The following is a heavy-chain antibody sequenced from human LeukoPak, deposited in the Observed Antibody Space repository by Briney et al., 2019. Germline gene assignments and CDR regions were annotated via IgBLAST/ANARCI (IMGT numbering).Heavy chain of an antibody. V-gene: IGHV4-59*08. CDR1: GGSISSYY. D-gene: IGHD3-22*01. CDR2: IYYSGST. CDR3: ARSYYYDSSGQFYGMDV. Sequence: SETLSLTCTVPGGSISSYYWSWIWQPPGKGLEWIGYIYYSGSTNYNPSLKSRVTISVDTSKNQFSLKLSSVTAADTAVYYCARSYYYDSSGQFYGMDVWGQGTTVTVSS. J-gene: IGHJ6*02.